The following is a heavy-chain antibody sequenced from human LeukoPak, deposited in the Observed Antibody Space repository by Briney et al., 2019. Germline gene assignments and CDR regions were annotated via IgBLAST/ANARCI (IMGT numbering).Heavy chain of an antibody. D-gene: IGHD6-13*01. CDR1: GGSISSYY. V-gene: IGHV4-59*12. Sequence: SETLSLTCTVSGGSISSYYWNWIRQPPGRGLEWIGYIYYSGSTNYNPSLKSRVTISLDASKNQFSLKVSSVTAADTAVYYCARVDSSWYLVDYWGQGTLVTVSS. CDR2: IYYSGST. J-gene: IGHJ4*02. CDR3: ARVDSSWYLVDY.